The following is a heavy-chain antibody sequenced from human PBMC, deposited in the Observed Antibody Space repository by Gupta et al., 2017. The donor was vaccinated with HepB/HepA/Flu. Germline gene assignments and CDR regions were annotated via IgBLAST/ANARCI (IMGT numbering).Heavy chain of an antibody. V-gene: IGHV1-69*06. CDR3: CIVVGPAATSHFDY. CDR1: GGTFSSYA. CDR2: IIPIFGTA. J-gene: IGHJ4*02. Sequence: QVQLVQSGAEVKKPGSSVKVSCKASGGTFSSYAISWVRQAPGQGLEWMGGIIPIFGTANYAQKVQGRVTITADKSTSTAYMELSSLRSEDTAVYYCCIVVGPAATSHFDYWGQGTLVTVSS. D-gene: IGHD2-2*01.